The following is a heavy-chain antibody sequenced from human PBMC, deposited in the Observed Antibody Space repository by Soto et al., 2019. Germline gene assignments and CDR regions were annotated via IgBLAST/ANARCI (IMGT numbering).Heavy chain of an antibody. Sequence: QVQLVESGGGVVQPGRSLRLSCAASGFTFSSSGMHWVRQAPGKGLEGVAVISYDGSNKYYADSVKGRFTISRDNSKNTLYLQMNSLRAEDTAVYYCAKDVVVGATTGLGDYYYYYGMDVWGQGTTVTVSS. D-gene: IGHD1-26*01. CDR2: ISYDGSNK. J-gene: IGHJ6*02. CDR1: GFTFSSSG. V-gene: IGHV3-30*18. CDR3: AKDVVVGATTGLGDYYYYYGMDV.